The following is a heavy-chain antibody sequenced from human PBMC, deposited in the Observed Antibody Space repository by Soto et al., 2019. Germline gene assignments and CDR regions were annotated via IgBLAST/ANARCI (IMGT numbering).Heavy chain of an antibody. CDR1: GFTFSIYA. CDR2: ISYDGSNK. V-gene: IGHV3-30-3*01. J-gene: IGHJ3*02. Sequence: GGSLRLSCAASGFTFSIYAMHWVRQAPGKGLEWVAVISYDGSNKYYADSVKGRFTISRDNSKNTLYLQMNSLRAEDTAVYYCARDSLGGDGYIQGYAFDIWGQGTMVTVSS. CDR3: ARDSLGGDGYIQGYAFDI. D-gene: IGHD5-12*01.